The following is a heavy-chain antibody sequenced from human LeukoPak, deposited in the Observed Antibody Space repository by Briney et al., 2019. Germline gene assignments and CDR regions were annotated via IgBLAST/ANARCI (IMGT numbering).Heavy chain of an antibody. CDR1: GITFSTYA. V-gene: IGHV3-23*01. CDR2: IRGSGGGT. D-gene: IGHD4-17*01. J-gene: IGHJ3*02. CDR3: TRDPNGDYVGAFDM. Sequence: PGGSLRLSCAASGITFSTYAMTWVRQAPGKGLEWVSSIRGSGGGTDYAGSVKGRFTISRDNSRDTLFLQMNSLRAEDTALYYCTRDPNGDYVGAFDMWGPGTMVTVSS.